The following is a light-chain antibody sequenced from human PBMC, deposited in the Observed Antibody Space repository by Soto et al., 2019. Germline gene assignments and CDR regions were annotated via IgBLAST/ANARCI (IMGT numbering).Light chain of an antibody. CDR3: SSWDDSLNVF. J-gene: IGLJ2*01. CDR1: NSNIGSNT. CDR2: RND. V-gene: IGLV1-44*01. Sequence: QSVLTQPPSTSGTPGQRVTISCSGSNSNIGSNTVNWYQQLPGTAPKVVIYRNDQRPSGVPDRFSVSKSGTSDTLAISGLQSEDEAADYCSSWDDSLNVFFGGGTKLAFL.